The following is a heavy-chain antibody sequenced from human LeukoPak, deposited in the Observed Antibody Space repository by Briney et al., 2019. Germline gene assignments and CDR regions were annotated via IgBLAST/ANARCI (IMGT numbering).Heavy chain of an antibody. Sequence: SETLSLTCTVSGGSISSYYWSWIRQPPGKGLEWIGYIYYSGSTNYNPSLKSRLTISVDTSKNQLSLKLSSVTAADTAVYYCARAQSGSSYYFGYWGQGNLVTFSS. J-gene: IGHJ4*02. CDR3: ARAQSGSSYYFGY. D-gene: IGHD1-26*01. CDR2: IYYSGST. V-gene: IGHV4-59*01. CDR1: GGSISSYY.